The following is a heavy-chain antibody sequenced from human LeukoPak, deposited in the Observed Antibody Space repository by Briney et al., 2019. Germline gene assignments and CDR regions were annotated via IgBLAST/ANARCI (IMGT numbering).Heavy chain of an antibody. V-gene: IGHV4-34*01. CDR3: AREWSIAVAGNSFDY. J-gene: IGHJ4*02. Sequence: SETLSLTCAVYGGSSSGYYWSWIRQPPGKGLEWIGEINHSGSTNYNPSLKSRVTISVDTSKNQFSLKLSSVTAADTAVYYCAREWSIAVAGNSFDYWGQGTLVTVSS. CDR2: INHSGST. CDR1: GGSSSGYY. D-gene: IGHD6-19*01.